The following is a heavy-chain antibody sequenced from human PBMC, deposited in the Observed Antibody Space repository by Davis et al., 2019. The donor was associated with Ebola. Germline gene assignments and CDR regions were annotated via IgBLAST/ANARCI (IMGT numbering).Heavy chain of an antibody. CDR3: ARDRRYGDYGYYGMDV. CDR2: IYYSGST. J-gene: IGHJ6*02. Sequence: SQTLSLTCAVYGGSFSSYYWGWIRQPPGKGLEWIGSIYYSGSTIYNPSLKSRVSIYVDTSKNQFSLKLSSVTAADTAVYYCARDRRYGDYGYYGMDVWGQGTTVTVSS. V-gene: IGHV4-34*01. CDR1: GGSFSSYY. D-gene: IGHD4-17*01.